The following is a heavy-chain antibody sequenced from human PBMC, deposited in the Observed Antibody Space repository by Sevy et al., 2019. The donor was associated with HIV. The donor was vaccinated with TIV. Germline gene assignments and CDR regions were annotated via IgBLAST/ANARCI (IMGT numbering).Heavy chain of an antibody. J-gene: IGHJ3*02. CDR1: GGSISRSSYY. CDR2: ISYSGNT. CDR3: AGRGRSGLVTLIVAGAFDI. Sequence: SETLSLTCTVSGGSISRSSYYRGWIRQPPGKGLEWIGSISYSGNTYYNPSLKSRVTISVDTSKNQFSLKLSSVTAADTAVYYCAGRGRSGLVTLIVAGAFDIWGQGTMVTVSS. V-gene: IGHV4-39*01. D-gene: IGHD3-22*01.